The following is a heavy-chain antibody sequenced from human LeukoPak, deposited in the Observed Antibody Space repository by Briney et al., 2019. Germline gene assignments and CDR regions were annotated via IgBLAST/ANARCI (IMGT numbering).Heavy chain of an antibody. V-gene: IGHV4-39*07. CDR2: IYYSGST. CDR3: ARDARSSGWYCGMDV. D-gene: IGHD6-19*01. J-gene: IGHJ6*02. CDR1: GGSISSGGYY. Sequence: SETLSLTCTVSGGSISSGGYYWSWIRQPPGKGLEWIGSIYYSGSTYYNPSLKSRVTISVDTSKNQFSLKLSSVTAADTAVYYCARDARSSGWYCGMDVWGQGTTVTVSS.